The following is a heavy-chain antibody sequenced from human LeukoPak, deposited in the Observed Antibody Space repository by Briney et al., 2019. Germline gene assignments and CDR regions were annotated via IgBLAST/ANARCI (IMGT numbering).Heavy chain of an antibody. J-gene: IGHJ3*01. CDR3: ARLDWEDGAGGFAV. D-gene: IGHD1-26*01. V-gene: IGHV3-11*01. CDR1: GFTLSDYY. CDR2: ISINGIIT. Sequence: GGSLRLSCAASGFTLSDYYMSWIRQAPGKGLEWVSYISINGIITYYADSVMGRFTISRDDAKNSLYLQMSTLRAEDTAIYYCARLDWEDGAGGFAVWGQGTMVTVSS.